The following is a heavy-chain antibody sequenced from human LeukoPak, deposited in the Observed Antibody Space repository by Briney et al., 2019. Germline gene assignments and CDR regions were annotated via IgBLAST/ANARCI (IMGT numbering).Heavy chain of an antibody. CDR2: ISGSGGST. J-gene: IGHJ4*02. Sequence: GGSLRLSCAASGFTLSSYAMTWVRQAPGTGLEWVSGISGSGGSTYYADSVKGRFTISRDNSKNTLYLQMNSLRAEDTAVYYCAKHHGYSSSWFVDYWAQGTLVTVSS. CDR1: GFTLSSYA. D-gene: IGHD6-13*01. CDR3: AKHHGYSSSWFVDY. V-gene: IGHV3-23*01.